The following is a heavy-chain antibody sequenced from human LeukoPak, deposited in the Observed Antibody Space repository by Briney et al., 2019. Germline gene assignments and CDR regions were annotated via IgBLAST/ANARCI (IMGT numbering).Heavy chain of an antibody. V-gene: IGHV3-9*01. CDR2: INWNSGSI. CDR1: GFTFDDYA. Sequence: GGSLRLSCAASGFTFDDYAMHWVRHAPGKGLEWVSGINWNSGSIGYADSVKGRFTISRDNAKNSLYLQMNSLRAEDTALYYCAKADTDDVVPVAYGMVVWGQGTTVTVSS. CDR3: AKADTDDVVPVAYGMVV. D-gene: IGHD2-2*01. J-gene: IGHJ6*02.